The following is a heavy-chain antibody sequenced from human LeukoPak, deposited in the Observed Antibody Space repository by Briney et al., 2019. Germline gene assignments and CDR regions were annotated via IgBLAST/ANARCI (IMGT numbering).Heavy chain of an antibody. D-gene: IGHD6-13*01. V-gene: IGHV4-34*01. Sequence: PSETLSLTCAVYGGSFSGYYWSWIRQPPGKGLEWIGEINHSGSTNYNPSLKSRVTISVDTSKNQFSLKLSSVTAADTAVYYCASDPMRIAAAGYYYYYMDVWGKGTTVTVSS. CDR1: GGSFSGYY. CDR2: INHSGST. CDR3: ASDPMRIAAAGYYYYYMDV. J-gene: IGHJ6*03.